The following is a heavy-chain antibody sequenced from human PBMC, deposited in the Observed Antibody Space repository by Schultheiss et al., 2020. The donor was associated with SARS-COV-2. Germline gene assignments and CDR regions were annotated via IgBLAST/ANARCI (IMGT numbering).Heavy chain of an antibody. V-gene: IGHV1-18*01. CDR3: ARANTVTSWGRYYYYGMDV. D-gene: IGHD4-11*01. CDR2: ISAYNGNT. Sequence: SVKVSCKASGYTFTSYGISWVRQAPGQGLEWMGWISAYNGNTNYAQKLQGRVTMTTDTSTSTAYMELRSLRSDDTAVYYCARANTVTSWGRYYYYGMDVWGQGTTVTVSS. CDR1: GYTFTSYG. J-gene: IGHJ6*02.